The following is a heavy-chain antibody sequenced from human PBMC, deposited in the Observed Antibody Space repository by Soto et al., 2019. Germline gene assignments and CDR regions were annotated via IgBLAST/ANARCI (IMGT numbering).Heavy chain of an antibody. CDR3: ARGPVAGSDF. CDR1: GYPFTSYG. Sequence: QVQLVQSGPEVKKPAASVQVSCKASGYPFTSYGIVWVRQAPGQGLEWMGWISPYSGETRYTEKFQDRLTLTTDTSTSTAYRDLRSLTSDDTAVYFCARGPVAGSDFWGQGTLVIVSS. V-gene: IGHV1-18*01. CDR2: ISPYSGET. D-gene: IGHD6-19*01. J-gene: IGHJ4*02.